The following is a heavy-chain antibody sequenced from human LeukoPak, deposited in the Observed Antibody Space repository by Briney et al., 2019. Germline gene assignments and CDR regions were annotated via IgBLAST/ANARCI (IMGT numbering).Heavy chain of an antibody. CDR2: INPSGGVT. J-gene: IGHJ5*02. CDR3: ARAADFDP. CDR1: GYIFTSYY. D-gene: IGHD2-15*01. V-gene: IGHV1-46*01. Sequence: ASVKVSCKASGYIFTSYYIHWARQAPGQGLEWVGMINPSGGVTNYAQRFQGRVTMTRDTSTTTVYMELSSLRSEDTAVYYCARAADFDPWGQGTLVTVSS.